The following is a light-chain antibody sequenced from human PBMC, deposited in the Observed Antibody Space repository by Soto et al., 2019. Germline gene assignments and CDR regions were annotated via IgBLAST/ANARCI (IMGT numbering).Light chain of an antibody. Sequence: QSVLTQPASVSGSPGQSITISCTGTSSDIGGYDFVSWYQQHPAKAPKLIIFEDTNRPSGVSNRFSGSKSGNTASLTISGLQVEDEADYFCCSFTSRDTLVFGGGTKLTVL. J-gene: IGLJ3*02. V-gene: IGLV2-14*01. CDR2: EDT. CDR1: SSDIGGYDF. CDR3: CSFTSRDTLV.